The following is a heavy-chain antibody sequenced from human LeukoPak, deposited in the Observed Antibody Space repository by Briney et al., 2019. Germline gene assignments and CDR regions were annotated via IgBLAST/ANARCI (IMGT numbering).Heavy chain of an antibody. CDR1: GFTFSSYG. CDR3: AKEVWLPDYYDSSGYSTGSFDY. J-gene: IGHJ4*02. D-gene: IGHD3-22*01. CDR2: ISYDGSNK. V-gene: IGHV3-30*18. Sequence: GGSLRLSCAASGFTFSSYGMHWVRQAPGKGLEWVAVISYDGSNKYYADSVKGRFTISRDNSKNPLYLQMNSLRAEDTAVYYCAKEVWLPDYYDSSGYSTGSFDYWGQGTLVTVSS.